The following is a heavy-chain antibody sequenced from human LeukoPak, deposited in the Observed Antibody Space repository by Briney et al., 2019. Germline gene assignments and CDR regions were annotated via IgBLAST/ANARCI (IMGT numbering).Heavy chain of an antibody. J-gene: IGHJ6*03. Sequence: SETLSLTCTVSGGSISSGSYYWSWIRQPAGKGLEWIGRIYTSGSTNYNPSLKSRVTISVDTSKNQFSLKLSSVTAADTAVYYCARASSGYYMGYYYYMDVWGKGTTVTISS. D-gene: IGHD3-22*01. CDR2: IYTSGST. V-gene: IGHV4-61*02. CDR1: GGSISSGSYY. CDR3: ARASSGYYMGYYYYMDV.